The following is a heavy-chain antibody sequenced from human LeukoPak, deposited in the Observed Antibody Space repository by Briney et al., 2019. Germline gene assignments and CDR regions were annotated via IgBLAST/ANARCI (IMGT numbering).Heavy chain of an antibody. CDR3: AGGGYCDISSCSAPLFDW. CDR2: IYNSGTT. J-gene: IGHJ4*02. D-gene: IGHD2-15*01. CDR1: GGSFTRYY. V-gene: IGHV4-59*01. Sequence: SETLSLTCTVSGGSFTRYYWNWIRQPPGKGLEWVGYIYNSGTTNYNPSLKSRATISADASKRQVSLRLSSVTAADTAVYYCAGGGYCDISSCSAPLFDWWGQGTPVTVSS.